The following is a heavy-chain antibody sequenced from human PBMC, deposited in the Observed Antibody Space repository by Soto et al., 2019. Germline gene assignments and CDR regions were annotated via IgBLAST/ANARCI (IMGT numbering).Heavy chain of an antibody. J-gene: IGHJ6*02. V-gene: IGHV4-34*01. Sequence: PSETRSLTCAVYGGSFSGYYWSWIRQPPGKGLEWIGEINHSGRTNYNPSLKSRVTISVDTSKNQFSLKLSSVTAADTAVYYCARGRRRSRGWGYGMDVWGQGTTVTVSS. CDR3: ARGRRRSRGWGYGMDV. D-gene: IGHD6-19*01. CDR1: GGSFSGYY. CDR2: INHSGRT.